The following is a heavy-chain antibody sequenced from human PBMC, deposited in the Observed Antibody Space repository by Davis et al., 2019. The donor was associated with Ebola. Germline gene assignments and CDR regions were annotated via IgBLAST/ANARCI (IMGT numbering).Heavy chain of an antibody. CDR2: INHSGST. CDR3: ARGRGTILYSSSSKNDY. J-gene: IGHJ4*02. Sequence: SQTPSLTRAVYGGSFSGYYWSWIRQPPGKGLEWIGEINHSGSTNYNPSLKSRVTISVDTSKNQFSLKLSSVTAADTAVYYCARGRGTILYSSSSKNDYWGQGTLVTVSS. D-gene: IGHD6-6*01. CDR1: GGSFSGYY. V-gene: IGHV4-34*01.